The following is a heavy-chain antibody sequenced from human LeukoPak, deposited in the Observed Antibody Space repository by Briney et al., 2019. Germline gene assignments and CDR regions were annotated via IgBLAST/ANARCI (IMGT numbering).Heavy chain of an antibody. D-gene: IGHD5-12*01. CDR3: TRDDIVRGSLDY. CDR1: GFTFSSYA. Sequence: PGGSLRLSCAASGFTFSSYAMSWVRQAPGKGLEWVSAISGSGGSTYYADSVKGRFTISRDNSKNTLYLQMNSLRAEDTAVHYCTRDDIVRGSLDYWGQGTLVTVSS. CDR2: ISGSGGST. V-gene: IGHV3-23*01. J-gene: IGHJ4*02.